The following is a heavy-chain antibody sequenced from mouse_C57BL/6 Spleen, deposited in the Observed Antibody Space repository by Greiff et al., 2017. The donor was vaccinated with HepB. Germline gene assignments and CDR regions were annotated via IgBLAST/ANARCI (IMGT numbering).Heavy chain of an antibody. CDR1: GYTFTSYW. V-gene: IGHV1-59*01. CDR3: AREGGLRRFAY. Sequence: VQLQQSGAELVRPGTSVKLSCKASGYTFTSYWMHWVKQRPGQGLEWIGVIDPSDSYTNYNQKFKGKATLTVDTSSSTAYMQLSSLTSEDSAVYYCAREGGLRRFAYWGQGTLVTVSA. D-gene: IGHD2-4*01. J-gene: IGHJ3*01. CDR2: IDPSDSYT.